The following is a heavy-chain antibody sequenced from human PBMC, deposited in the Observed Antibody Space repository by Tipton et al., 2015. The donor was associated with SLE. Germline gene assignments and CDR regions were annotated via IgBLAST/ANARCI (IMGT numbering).Heavy chain of an antibody. D-gene: IGHD3-10*01. J-gene: IGHJ4*02. V-gene: IGHV4-59*01. Sequence: GLVKPSETLSLTCTVSGGSISTNYWSWIRQPPGKGLEWIGYIYYSGSTNYNPSLKSRVTISVDTSKNQFSLKLSSVTAADTAVYYCARDEKYRGEFDFWGQGTLVTVSS. CDR3: ARDEKYRGEFDF. CDR1: GGSISTNY. CDR2: IYYSGST.